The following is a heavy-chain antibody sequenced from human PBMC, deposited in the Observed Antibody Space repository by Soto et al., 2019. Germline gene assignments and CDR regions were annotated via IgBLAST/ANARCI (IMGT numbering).Heavy chain of an antibody. CDR1: GFHIMGRD. J-gene: IGHJ4*02. V-gene: IGHV4-59*11. CDR3: ASGTLSTIAAPDS. Sequence: PSATLSLPYNISGFHIMGRDWNRIPQAPGKTLEWIGSIYYTGGTNYNPSLKSRVTISVDTSKNHFSLKFNSLTAADTAVYYCASGTLSTIAAPDSWGQGNLVNGSA. CDR2: IYYTGGT. D-gene: IGHD6-13*01.